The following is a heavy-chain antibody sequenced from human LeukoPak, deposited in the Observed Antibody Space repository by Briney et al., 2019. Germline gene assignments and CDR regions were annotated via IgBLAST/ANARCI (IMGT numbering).Heavy chain of an antibody. V-gene: IGHV3-21*01. CDR3: AREDGYNSWALDY. CDR2: ISSSSSYI. CDR1: GFTFSSYS. D-gene: IGHD5-24*01. J-gene: IGHJ4*02. Sequence: GGSLRLSCAASGFTFSSYSINWVPQAPGKGLEWLSSISSSSSYIYYADSVKGRFTISRDNAKNSLYLQMNSLRAEDTAVYYCAREDGYNSWALDYWGQGTLVTVSS.